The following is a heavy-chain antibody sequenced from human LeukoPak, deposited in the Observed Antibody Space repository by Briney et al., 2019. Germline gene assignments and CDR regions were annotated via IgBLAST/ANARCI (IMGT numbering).Heavy chain of an antibody. CDR3: ARHNLLDS. Sequence: GGSLRLSCAASGFTLSGFWMNWVRQAPGKGLEWVANIKYDGSEKNYVDSVKGRFTISRDNAKNSLYLQMNSMRADDTAVYYCARHNLLDSWGQGTLVTVSS. J-gene: IGHJ4*02. CDR1: GFTLSGFW. CDR2: IKYDGSEK. D-gene: IGHD5-24*01. V-gene: IGHV3-7*01.